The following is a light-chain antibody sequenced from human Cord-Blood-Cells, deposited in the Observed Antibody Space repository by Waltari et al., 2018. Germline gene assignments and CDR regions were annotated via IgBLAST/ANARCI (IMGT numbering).Light chain of an antibody. J-gene: IGLJ2*01. Sequence: QSALTQPASVSGSPGQSITISCTGTSSDVGGYNYVSWYQQHPGKAPKLMLYDVSNRPSGVSNRFAGSKSGKTASLTISGLQAEDEADYYCSSYTSSSTLVVFGGGTKLTVL. CDR2: DVS. V-gene: IGLV2-14*01. CDR3: SSYTSSSTLVV. CDR1: SSDVGGYNY.